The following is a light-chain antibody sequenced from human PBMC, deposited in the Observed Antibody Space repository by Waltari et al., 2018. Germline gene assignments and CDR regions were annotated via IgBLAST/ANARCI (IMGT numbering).Light chain of an antibody. Sequence: QSVLTQPPSMSGAPGQRVTISCTGSSSNTGAGHDVHWYQVFPGTAPKLLIYGNNNRPSGVPDRFSGSKSDTSASLAIGGLQAEDEADYYCQSFDIRLSGGVVFGGGTKVTVL. J-gene: IGLJ3*02. V-gene: IGLV1-40*01. CDR2: GNN. CDR3: QSFDIRLSGGVV. CDR1: SSNTGAGHD.